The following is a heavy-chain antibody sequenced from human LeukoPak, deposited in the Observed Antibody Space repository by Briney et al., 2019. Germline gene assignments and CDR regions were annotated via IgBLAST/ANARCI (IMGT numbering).Heavy chain of an antibody. V-gene: IGHV3-15*01. D-gene: IGHD3-3*01. CDR1: GFTFTNAW. J-gene: IGHJ5*02. Sequence: GGSLRLSCAASGFTFTNAWMTWVRQAPGRGLELVGRIRSKTDGGTTDYAAPVKGRFTISRDDSKNTLYLQMNSLKTEDTAVYYCTSLDFWNGNPNWFDPWGQGTLVTVSS. CDR2: IRSKTDGGTT. CDR3: TSLDFWNGNPNWFDP.